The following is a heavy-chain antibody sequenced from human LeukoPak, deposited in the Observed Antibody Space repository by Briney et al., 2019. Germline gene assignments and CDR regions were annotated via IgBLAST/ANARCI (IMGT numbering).Heavy chain of an antibody. CDR3: AGDQYGMDV. CDR2: IYYSGTT. CDR1: GGSINSFY. V-gene: IGHV4-59*12. J-gene: IGHJ6*02. Sequence: FETLSLTRTVSGGSINSFYWNWIRQPPGKGLEWIGDIYYSGTTNSNPSLESRVTMSVDTSKNQFSLKLSSVTAADTAVYFCAGDQYGMDVWGHGTPVTVSS.